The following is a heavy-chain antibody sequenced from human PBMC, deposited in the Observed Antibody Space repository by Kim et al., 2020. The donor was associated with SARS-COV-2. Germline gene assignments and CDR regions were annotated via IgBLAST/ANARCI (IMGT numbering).Heavy chain of an antibody. D-gene: IGHD5-12*01. V-gene: IGHV3-7*03. CDR1: GFTFSSYW. J-gene: IGHJ6*02. CDR3: ARDTFGGYDPDGAYCYGMDV. Sequence: GGSLRLSCAASGFTFSSYWMSWVRQAPGKGLEWVANIKQDGSEKYYVDSVKGRFTISRDNAKNSLYLQMNSLRAEDTAVYYCARDTFGGYDPDGAYCYGMDVWGQGTTVTVSS. CDR2: IKQDGSEK.